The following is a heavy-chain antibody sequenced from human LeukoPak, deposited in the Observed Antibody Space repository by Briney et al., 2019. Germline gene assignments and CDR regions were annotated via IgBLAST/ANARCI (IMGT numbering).Heavy chain of an antibody. CDR1: GFTFSSCA. CDR3: ARNILFAFDI. Sequence: GGALSLSCAASGFTFSSCAMHWVRQAPGKGLDWVALIWCDGSNKYYADSVRGRFTISRDNSKNTLSLQLNILRAEDTAMYYCARNILFAFDIWGQGTMVTVSS. D-gene: IGHD2/OR15-2a*01. CDR2: IWCDGSNK. V-gene: IGHV3-33*01. J-gene: IGHJ3*02.